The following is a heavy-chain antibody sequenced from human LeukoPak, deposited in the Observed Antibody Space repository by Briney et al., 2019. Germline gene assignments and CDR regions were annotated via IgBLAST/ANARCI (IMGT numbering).Heavy chain of an antibody. CDR1: GFTFSSYS. V-gene: IGHV3-21*01. D-gene: IGHD3-3*01. CDR2: ISSSSSYI. J-gene: IGHJ4*02. CDR3: AREIFWSGYFSNLHFDY. Sequence: GGSLRLSCAASGFTFSSYSMNWVRQAPGKGLEWVSSISSSSSYIYYADSVKGRFTISRDNAKNSLYLRMNSLRPEDTAVYYCAREIFWSGYFSNLHFDYWGQGTLVTVSS.